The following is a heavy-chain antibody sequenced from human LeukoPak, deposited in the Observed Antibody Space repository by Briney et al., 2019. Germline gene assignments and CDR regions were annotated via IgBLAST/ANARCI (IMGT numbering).Heavy chain of an antibody. CDR3: ARWYSSGWAFDY. D-gene: IGHD6-19*01. CDR1: GGTISSYY. Sequence: SETLSLACTVPGGTISSYYWNWIRQPPGKGLEWIGYIHYSGSTKYNPSLQSRVTISVDTSKNQFSLKLSSVAAADTAVYYCARWYSSGWAFDYWGQGTLVTVSS. CDR2: IHYSGST. J-gene: IGHJ4*02. V-gene: IGHV4-59*08.